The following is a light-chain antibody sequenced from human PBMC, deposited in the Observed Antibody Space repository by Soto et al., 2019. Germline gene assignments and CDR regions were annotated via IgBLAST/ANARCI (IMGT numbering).Light chain of an antibody. V-gene: IGKV1-39*01. CDR2: GAS. CDR1: RTINTY. J-gene: IGKJ4*01. Sequence: DVRMTQSPSSLSASVGDTITITCRAIRTINTYLNWFQQKPGEPPRLLIYGASTLHDGVPSRFSGSGSGADFTLTISGLQPEDFASYHCQQTYSDISFGGGTKVDI. CDR3: QQTYSDIS.